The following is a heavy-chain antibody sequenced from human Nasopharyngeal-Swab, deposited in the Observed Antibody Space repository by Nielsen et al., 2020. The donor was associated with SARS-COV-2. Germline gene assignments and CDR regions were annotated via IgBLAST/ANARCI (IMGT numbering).Heavy chain of an antibody. CDR1: GFTFSSYE. CDR2: ISSSGSTI. CDR3: ARALDSSITIFGVVTRYGMDV. D-gene: IGHD3-3*01. V-gene: IGHV3-48*03. J-gene: IGHJ6*02. Sequence: GGSLRLSCAASGFTFSSYEMNWVRQAPGKGLEWVSYISSSGSTIYYADSVKGRFTISRDNAKNSLYLQMNSVRAEDTAVYYCARALDSSITIFGVVTRYGMDVWGQGTTVTVSS.